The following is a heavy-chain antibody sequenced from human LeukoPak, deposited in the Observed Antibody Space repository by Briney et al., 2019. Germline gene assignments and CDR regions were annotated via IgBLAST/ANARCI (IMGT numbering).Heavy chain of an antibody. Sequence: GASVKVSCKASGYTFTGYYMHWVRQAPGQGLEWMGWINPNSGGTNYAQKFQGRVTMTRDTSISTAYMELSRLRSDDTAVYYCARGSSGYSGYDTQYYGMDVWGQGTTVTVSS. CDR3: ARGSSGYSGYDTQYYGMDV. CDR1: GYTFTGYY. D-gene: IGHD5-12*01. J-gene: IGHJ6*02. V-gene: IGHV1-2*02. CDR2: INPNSGGT.